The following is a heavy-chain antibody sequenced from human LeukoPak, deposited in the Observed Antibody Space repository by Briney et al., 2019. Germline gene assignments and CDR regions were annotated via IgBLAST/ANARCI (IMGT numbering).Heavy chain of an antibody. CDR1: GGSVSSGSYY. V-gene: IGHV4-61*01. J-gene: IGHJ2*01. D-gene: IGHD3-22*01. Sequence: PSETLSLTCTVSGGSVSSGSYYWSWIQQPPGKGLEWIGYIYYSGSTNYNPSLKSRVTISVDTSKNQFSLKLSSVTAADTAVYYCARDSYYDSSGYWGWYFDLWGRGTLVTVSS. CDR2: IYYSGST. CDR3: ARDSYYDSSGYWGWYFDL.